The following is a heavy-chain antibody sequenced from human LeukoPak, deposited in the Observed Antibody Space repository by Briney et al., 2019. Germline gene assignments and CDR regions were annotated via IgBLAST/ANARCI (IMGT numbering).Heavy chain of an antibody. CDR1: GFTFSHYW. CDR3: ARYTYKHDC. CDR2: VKEDGSQK. V-gene: IGHV3-7*01. J-gene: IGHJ4*02. Sequence: GGSLRLSCAASGFTFSHYWMTWVRQAPGKGLGWVANVKEDGSQKTYVDSVKGRFTISRDNAKNSLFLQMNNVRADDTAVYYCARYTYKHDCWGQGTLVTVSS. D-gene: IGHD5-24*01.